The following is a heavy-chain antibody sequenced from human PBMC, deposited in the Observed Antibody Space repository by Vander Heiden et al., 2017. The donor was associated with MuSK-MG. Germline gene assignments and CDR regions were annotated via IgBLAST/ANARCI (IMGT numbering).Heavy chain of an antibody. CDR1: GFTFNDYA. J-gene: IGHJ4*02. V-gene: IGHV3-9*01. D-gene: IGHD1-26*01. CDR2: VSWHGGNI. Sequence: EVQLVESGGGLVQPGRSLRLSCAASGFTFNDYAMHWVRQAPGKGLEWVSGVSWHGGNIHYADSVKGRFTISRDNAKNSLFLQMSSLRAEDTAFYYCVRSVSGTVPASFDYWGRGAPVTVSS. CDR3: VRSVSGTVPASFDY.